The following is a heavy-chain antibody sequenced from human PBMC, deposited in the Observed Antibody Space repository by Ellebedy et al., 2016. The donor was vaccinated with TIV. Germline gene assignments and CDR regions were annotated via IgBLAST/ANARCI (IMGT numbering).Heavy chain of an antibody. CDR3: ARGRYYDSSGHKYFQH. J-gene: IGHJ1*01. V-gene: IGHV4-39*01. CDR2: IYYNGST. CDR1: GGSISSSSYY. Sequence: SETLSLTCTVSGGSISSSSYYWGWIRQPPGKGLECIGSIYYNGSTYYNPSLKSRVTISVDTSKNQFSLKLSSVTAADTAVYYCARGRYYDSSGHKYFQHWGQGTLVTVSS. D-gene: IGHD3-22*01.